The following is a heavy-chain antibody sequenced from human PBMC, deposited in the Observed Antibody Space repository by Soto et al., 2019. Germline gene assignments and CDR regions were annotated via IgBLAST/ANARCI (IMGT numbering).Heavy chain of an antibody. CDR1: GYTFTSYG. V-gene: IGHV1-18*01. J-gene: IGHJ5*02. CDR3: ARDLIIAAAGINWFDP. CDR2: ISAYNGNT. D-gene: IGHD6-13*01. Sequence: ASVKVSCKASGYTFTSYGISWVRQAPGQGLEWMGWISAYNGNTNYAQKLQGRVTMTTDTSTSTAYMELRSLRSDDTAVYYCARDLIIAAAGINWFDPWGQGTLVTVSS.